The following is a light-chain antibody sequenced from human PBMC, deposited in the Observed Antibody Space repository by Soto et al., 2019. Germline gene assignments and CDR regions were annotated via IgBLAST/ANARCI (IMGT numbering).Light chain of an antibody. V-gene: IGKV1-39*01. CDR1: QSIRNY. J-gene: IGKJ3*01. CDR2: AAS. Sequence: DIQMTQSPSSLSASVGDRVTITCRASQSIRNYLNWYQQKPGRAPKLLIYAASSLESGVPSRVSGSGSGTDFTLTISSLQPEDFATYYCQQSYSTPFTFGPGTKVDIK. CDR3: QQSYSTPFT.